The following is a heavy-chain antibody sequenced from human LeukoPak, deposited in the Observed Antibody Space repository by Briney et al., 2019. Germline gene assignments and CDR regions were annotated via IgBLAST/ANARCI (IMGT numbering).Heavy chain of an antibody. CDR2: ISYDGHNK. J-gene: IGHJ4*02. V-gene: IGHV3-30*03. D-gene: IGHD6-13*01. Sequence: GGSLRLSCAASRFTFSNYAMHWVRQAPGKGLEWVAVISYDGHNKYYADSVKGRFTISRDNSKNTLYLQMNSLRVEDTAVYYCARPAWGQQLDPLDYWGQGTLVTVSS. CDR1: RFTFSNYA. CDR3: ARPAWGQQLDPLDY.